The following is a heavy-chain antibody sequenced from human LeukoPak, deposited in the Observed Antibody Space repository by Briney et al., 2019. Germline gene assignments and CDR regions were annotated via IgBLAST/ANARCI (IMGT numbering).Heavy chain of an antibody. CDR3: AGDYNFLTGLNY. D-gene: IGHD3-9*01. CDR2: IGRQGDSDAT. Sequence: PGGSLRLSCAASGLTFSGSGIHWVRQASGKGLEWLGRIGRQGDSDATRYAASLKVKFTISRVDSRNTAYLQMNSLKTEDTAVYYCAGDYNFLTGLNYWGQGTLVTVSS. J-gene: IGHJ4*02. CDR1: GLTFSGSG. V-gene: IGHV3-73*01.